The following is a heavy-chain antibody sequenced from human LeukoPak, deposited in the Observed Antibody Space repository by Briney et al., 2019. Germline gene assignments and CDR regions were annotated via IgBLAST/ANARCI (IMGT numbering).Heavy chain of an antibody. CDR2: ISSSSYI. CDR1: GFTFSSYS. Sequence: GGSLRLSCAASGFTFSSYSMNWVRQAPGKGLEWVSSISSSSYIYYADSVKGRFTISRDNAKNSLYLQMNSLRAEDTAVYYWARVCSGSHCGYWGQGTLVTVSS. V-gene: IGHV3-21*01. D-gene: IGHD1-26*01. CDR3: ARVCSGSHCGY. J-gene: IGHJ4*02.